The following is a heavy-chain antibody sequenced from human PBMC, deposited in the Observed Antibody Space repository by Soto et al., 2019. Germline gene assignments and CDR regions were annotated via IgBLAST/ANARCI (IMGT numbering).Heavy chain of an antibody. J-gene: IGHJ6*02. Sequence: PSETLSLTCAVYGGSFSGYYWTWIRQPPGTGLEWIGEINHSGSTNYNPSLKSRVTISRDNSKNTLYLQMNSLRAEDTAVYYCAKDLGDFGVVIDYYGMDVWGQGTTVTVSS. CDR1: GGSFSGYY. CDR3: AKDLGDFGVVIDYYGMDV. CDR2: INHSGST. D-gene: IGHD3-3*01. V-gene: IGHV4-34*01.